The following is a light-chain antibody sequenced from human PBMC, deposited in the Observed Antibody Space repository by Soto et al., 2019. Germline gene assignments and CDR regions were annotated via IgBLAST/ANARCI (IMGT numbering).Light chain of an antibody. CDR3: ATWDDSLGGFVV. V-gene: IGLV1-47*01. J-gene: IGLJ7*01. CDR2: SDN. Sequence: QAVVTQPPSVSGTPGQRVTISCSGSSSNIGNNFVYWYQHLPGAAPTLVVYSDNHRPSGVPVRFSGSKSGTSASLTISGLRSEDEATYYCATWDDSLGGFVVFGGGTQLTVL. CDR1: SSNIGNNF.